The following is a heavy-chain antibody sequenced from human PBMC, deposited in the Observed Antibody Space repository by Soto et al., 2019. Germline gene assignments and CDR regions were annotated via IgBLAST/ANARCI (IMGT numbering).Heavy chain of an antibody. V-gene: IGHV4-34*01. D-gene: IGHD3-3*02. CDR1: GGTFRRYY. CDR3: ARGYKHRDTGFQH. CDR2: INPSGST. Sequence: EKLSHIYPVYGGTFRRYYWSWSPIPPAKGLEWIGVINPSGSTNYNPSLKSRVTISVDTSKNQFXLKLSSVTPADMAVYYCARGYKHRDTGFQHWGLGTLVTVS. J-gene: IGHJ1*01.